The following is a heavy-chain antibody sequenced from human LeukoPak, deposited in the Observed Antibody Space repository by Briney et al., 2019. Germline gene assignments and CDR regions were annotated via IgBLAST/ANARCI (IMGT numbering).Heavy chain of an antibody. CDR2: INPNSGGT. CDR3: ARDLSIAARRNTFDY. Sequence: ASVKVSCKASGCTFTRYYMHWVRQAPGQGLEWMGWINPNSGGTNYAQKFQGRVTMTRDTSISTAYMELSRLRSDDTAVYYCARDLSIAARRNTFDYWGQGTLVTVSS. V-gene: IGHV1-2*02. J-gene: IGHJ4*02. CDR1: GCTFTRYY. D-gene: IGHD6-6*01.